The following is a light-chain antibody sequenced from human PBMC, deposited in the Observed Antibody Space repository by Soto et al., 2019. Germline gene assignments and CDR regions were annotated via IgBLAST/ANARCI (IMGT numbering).Light chain of an antibody. CDR2: QDS. V-gene: IGLV3-1*01. CDR1: KLGDKY. Sequence: SYELTQPPSVSVSPGQTASITCSGDKLGDKYACWYQQKPGQSPVLVIYQDSKRPSGIPERFSGSNSGNTATLTISGTQAMEEADYYCQAWDSSTVVFRGGTKLTVL. CDR3: QAWDSSTVV. J-gene: IGLJ2*01.